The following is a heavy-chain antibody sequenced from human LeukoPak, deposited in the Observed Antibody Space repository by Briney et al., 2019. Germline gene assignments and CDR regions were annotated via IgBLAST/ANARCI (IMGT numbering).Heavy chain of an antibody. Sequence: GGSLRLSCAASGFTFSSYAMSWVRQAPGKGLEWVSAISGSGGSTYYADSVKGRFTISRDNSKNTLYLQMNSLRAEDTAVYYCAKDIDPWGYCDSSGLDYWGQGTLVTVSS. CDR2: ISGSGGST. J-gene: IGHJ4*02. D-gene: IGHD3-22*01. CDR3: AKDIDPWGYCDSSGLDY. V-gene: IGHV3-23*01. CDR1: GFTFSSYA.